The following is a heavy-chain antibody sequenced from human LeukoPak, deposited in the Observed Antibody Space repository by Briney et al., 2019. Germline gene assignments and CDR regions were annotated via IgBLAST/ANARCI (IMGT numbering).Heavy chain of an antibody. CDR2: IKGDESAR. J-gene: IGHJ4*02. D-gene: IGHD1-26*01. Sequence: PGGSLRLSCAASGFTFSTYWMAWVRQAPGKGLEWVANIKGDESARHQADSVKGRFTISRDNAQNSVYLQMSGLRGEDTAVYYCARGVGGSLDYWGQGTLVTVSS. V-gene: IGHV3-7*01. CDR3: ARGVGGSLDY. CDR1: GFTFSTYW.